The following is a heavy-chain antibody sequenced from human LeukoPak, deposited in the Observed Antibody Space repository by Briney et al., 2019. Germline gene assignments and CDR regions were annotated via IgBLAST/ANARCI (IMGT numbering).Heavy chain of an antibody. CDR3: AREGGSKYSSGWYVPTYYYYYGMDV. V-gene: IGHV3-30-3*01. Sequence: GGSLRLSCAASGFTFSSYAMHWVRQAPGKGLEWVAVISYDGSNKYYADSVKGRFTTSRDNSKNTLYLQMNSLRAEDTAVYYCAREGGSKYSSGWYVPTYYYYYGMDVWGQGTTVTVSS. D-gene: IGHD6-19*01. J-gene: IGHJ6*02. CDR2: ISYDGSNK. CDR1: GFTFSSYA.